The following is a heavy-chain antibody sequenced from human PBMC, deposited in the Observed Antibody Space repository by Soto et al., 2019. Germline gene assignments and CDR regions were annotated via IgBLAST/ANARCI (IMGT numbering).Heavy chain of an antibody. V-gene: IGHV1-24*01. CDR2: FDPEDGET. Sequence: ASVKVSCKVSGYTLTELSMHWVRQAPGKGLEWMGGFDPEDGETIYAQKFQGRVTMTEDTSTDTAYMELSSLRSEDTAVYYCATALYSGYDSRGDFDYWVQGTLVTVSS. CDR3: ATALYSGYDSRGDFDY. J-gene: IGHJ4*02. CDR1: GYTLTELS. D-gene: IGHD5-12*01.